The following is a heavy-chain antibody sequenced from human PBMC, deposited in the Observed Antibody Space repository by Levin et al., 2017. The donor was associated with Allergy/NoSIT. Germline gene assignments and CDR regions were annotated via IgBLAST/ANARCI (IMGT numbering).Heavy chain of an antibody. J-gene: IGHJ4*02. CDR3: LQYQVFF. Sequence: KPGGSLRLSCAASGFTFSNAWMSWVRQAPGKGLEWVGRIKSKTAGGTADYAAPVKGRFTISRDDSKNTLHLQMNSLNTEDTAIYYCLQYQVFFRGQGTLVTVSS. V-gene: IGHV3-15*01. D-gene: IGHD2-2*01. CDR2: IKSKTAGGTA. CDR1: GFTFSNAW.